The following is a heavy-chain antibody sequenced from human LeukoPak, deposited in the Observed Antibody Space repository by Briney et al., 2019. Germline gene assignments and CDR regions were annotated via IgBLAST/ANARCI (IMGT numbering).Heavy chain of an antibody. CDR3: ARDRISELWSPYYYYYMDV. V-gene: IGHV4-59*12. CDR1: GGSISSYY. J-gene: IGHJ6*03. CDR2: IYYSGST. D-gene: IGHD5-18*01. Sequence: SETLSLTCTVSGGSISSYYWSWIRQPPGKGLEWIGYIYYSGSTNYNPSLKSRVTISVDTSKNQFSLKLSSVTAADTAVYYCARDRISELWSPYYYYYMDVWGKGTTVTVSS.